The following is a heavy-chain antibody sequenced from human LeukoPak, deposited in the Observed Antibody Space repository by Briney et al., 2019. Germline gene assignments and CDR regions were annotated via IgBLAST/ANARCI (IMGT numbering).Heavy chain of an antibody. D-gene: IGHD6-19*01. J-gene: IGHJ4*02. V-gene: IGHV3-48*01. CDR1: GFTFSSYG. Sequence: PGGSLRLSCEASGFTFSSYGMTWVRQAPGKGLEWVSYISSSSSTIYYADSVKGRFTISRDNSKNTLFLQMNSLRGEDTAMYYCARVQGGGYRTADYWGQGTLVTVSS. CDR3: ARVQGGGYRTADY. CDR2: ISSSSSTI.